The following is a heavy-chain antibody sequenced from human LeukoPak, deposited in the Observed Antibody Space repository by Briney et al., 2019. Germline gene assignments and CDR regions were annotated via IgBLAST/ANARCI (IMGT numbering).Heavy chain of an antibody. D-gene: IGHD5-24*01. CDR2: ISAYYGNT. Sequence: ASVKVSCKASGYTFTSYGISWVRQAPGQGLEWMGWISAYYGNTNYAQKLQGRVTMTTDTSTSTAYMELRSLRSDDTAVYYCASLRDMAWFDPWGQGTLVTVSS. J-gene: IGHJ5*02. CDR3: ASLRDMAWFDP. V-gene: IGHV1-18*01. CDR1: GYTFTSYG.